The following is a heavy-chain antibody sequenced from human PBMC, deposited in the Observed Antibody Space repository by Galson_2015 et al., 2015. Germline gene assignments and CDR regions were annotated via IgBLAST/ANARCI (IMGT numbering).Heavy chain of an antibody. Sequence: SVKVSCKASGYTFTSYAMNWVRQAPGQRLERMGWINAGNGNTKYSQTFQGRVTITRDTSASSAYMEPISLRAEDTAVYFCARDEFIAVAGWGWFDPWGQGTLVTVSS. V-gene: IGHV1-3*01. J-gene: IGHJ5*02. CDR1: GYTFTSYA. CDR3: ARDEFIAVAGWGWFDP. CDR2: INAGNGNT. D-gene: IGHD6-19*01.